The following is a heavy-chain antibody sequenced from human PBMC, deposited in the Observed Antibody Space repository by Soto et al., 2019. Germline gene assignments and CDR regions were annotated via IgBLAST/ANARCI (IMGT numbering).Heavy chain of an antibody. CDR1: GFTFTNTA. Sequence: ASVKVSCKASGFTFTNTAVQWVRQARGQRLEWIGWIVVGSGNTNYAQKFQERVTITRDMSTTTAYMELSSLRSEDTAVYYCATDKGDSYGYGNYWGQGTLVTVSS. CDR3: ATDKGDSYGYGNY. D-gene: IGHD5-18*01. V-gene: IGHV1-58*01. CDR2: IVVGSGNT. J-gene: IGHJ4*02.